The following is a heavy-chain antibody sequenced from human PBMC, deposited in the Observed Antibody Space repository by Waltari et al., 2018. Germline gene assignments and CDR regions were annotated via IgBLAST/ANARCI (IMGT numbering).Heavy chain of an antibody. V-gene: IGHV3-23*01. CDR1: GFTFSSHA. CDR2: IRGSGGST. D-gene: IGHD6-25*01. CDR3: AKGRGYFVNGMDV. J-gene: IGHJ6*02. Sequence: EVQLLESGGGLVQPGGALGTSRSGSGFTFSSHAMSWVRQAPGKGLGWVSAIRGSGGSTYYADSVKGRFTISRDNSKNTLYLQMNSLRAEDTAVYYCAKGRGYFVNGMDVWGQGTTVTVSS.